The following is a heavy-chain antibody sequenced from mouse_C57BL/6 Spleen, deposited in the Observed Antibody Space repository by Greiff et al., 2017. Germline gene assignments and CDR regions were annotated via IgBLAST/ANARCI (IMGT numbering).Heavy chain of an antibody. CDR1: GYAFSSYW. CDR3: AVDYYGSSWFAY. CDR2: IYPGDGDT. Sequence: QVQLKESGAELVKPGASVKISCKASGYAFSSYWMNWVKQRPGKGLEWIGQIYPGDGDTNYNGKFKGKATLTADKSSSTAYMQLSSLTSEDSAVYFCAVDYYGSSWFAYWGQGTLVTVSA. J-gene: IGHJ3*01. V-gene: IGHV1-80*01. D-gene: IGHD1-1*01.